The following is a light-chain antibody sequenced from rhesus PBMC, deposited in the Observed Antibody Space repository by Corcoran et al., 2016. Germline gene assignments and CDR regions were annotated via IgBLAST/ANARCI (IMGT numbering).Light chain of an antibody. CDR2: KTS. Sequence: EIVLTQSPTSMAVSQGERVTISCTASSSVSTSYLHWYQQKPGFPPCLLVYKTSSLASGVPARFSGSGAGTAYTLTISSMEAEDAANYYCQQGNSIPYSFGQGTKVEIK. J-gene: IGKJ2*01. CDR1: SSVSTS. CDR3: QQGNSIPYS. V-gene: IGKV3-17*03.